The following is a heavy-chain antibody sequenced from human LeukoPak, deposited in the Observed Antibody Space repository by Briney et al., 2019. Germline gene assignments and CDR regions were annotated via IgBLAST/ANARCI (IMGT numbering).Heavy chain of an antibody. CDR3: AKDTTLVLDAFDI. CDR2: ISGGGGST. J-gene: IGHJ3*02. D-gene: IGHD1-1*01. CDR1: GFTLSSYA. Sequence: GGSLRLSCAVSGFTLSSYAMSWVRQAPGKGLEWVSGISGGGGSTYYADSVKGRFTISRDNSKNTLYLQVNSLRAEDTAVYYCAKDTTLVLDAFDIWGQGTMVTVSS. V-gene: IGHV3-23*01.